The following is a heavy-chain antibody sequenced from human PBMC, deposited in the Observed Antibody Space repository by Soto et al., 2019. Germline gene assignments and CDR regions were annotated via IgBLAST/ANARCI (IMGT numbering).Heavy chain of an antibody. V-gene: IGHV5-51*01. CDR1: GYTFTNYW. Sequence: PGESRKISCKGSGYTFTNYWIGWVRQMPGKGLEWMGIIYPGDSDTKYNPSFQGQVTISADKSITTTYLRWTSLKASDTAIYYCAASLFYYGMDVWGPGTTVTVSS. CDR2: IYPGDSDT. CDR3: AASLFYYGMDV. J-gene: IGHJ6*02.